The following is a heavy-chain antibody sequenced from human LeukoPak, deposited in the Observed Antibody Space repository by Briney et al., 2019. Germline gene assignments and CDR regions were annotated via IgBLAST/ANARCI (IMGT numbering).Heavy chain of an antibody. Sequence: SVKVSCKASGGTFSSYAISWVRQAPGQGLEWMGGIIPIFGTANYAQKFQGRVTITTDESTSTAYMELSSLRSEDTAVYYCASPPLGYCTNGVCPYYVDYWGQGTLVTVSS. CDR1: GGTFSSYA. D-gene: IGHD2-8*01. J-gene: IGHJ4*02. V-gene: IGHV1-69*05. CDR3: ASPPLGYCTNGVCPYYVDY. CDR2: IIPIFGTA.